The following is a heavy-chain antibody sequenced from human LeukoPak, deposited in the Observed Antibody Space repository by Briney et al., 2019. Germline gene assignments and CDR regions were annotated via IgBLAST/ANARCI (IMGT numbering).Heavy chain of an antibody. CDR1: GGTFSSYA. CDR2: IITIYGTA. Sequence: SSVKVSCKASGGTFSSYAISWVRQAPGQGLEWMGGIITIYGTANYAQKFQGRVTITADESTSSAYMELSSLRSEDTAVYYCARDSFPYIADGFSWGQGTLVTVSS. J-gene: IGHJ5*02. CDR3: ARDSFPYIADGFS. D-gene: IGHD3-16*01. V-gene: IGHV1-69*01.